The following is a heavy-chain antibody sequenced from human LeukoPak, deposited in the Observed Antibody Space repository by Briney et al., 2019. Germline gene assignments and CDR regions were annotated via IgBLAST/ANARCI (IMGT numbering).Heavy chain of an antibody. CDR2: IKQDGSEK. CDR3: ARDSRGYDFWSGYSLDGMDV. J-gene: IGHJ6*02. D-gene: IGHD3-3*01. CDR1: GFTFSSYW. V-gene: IGHV3-7*01. Sequence: RGSLRLSCAASGFTFSSYWMSWVRQAPGKGLEWVANIKQDGSEKYYVDSVKGRFTISRDNAKNSLYLQMNSLRAEDTAVYYCARDSRGYDFWSGYSLDGMDVWGQGTTVTVSS.